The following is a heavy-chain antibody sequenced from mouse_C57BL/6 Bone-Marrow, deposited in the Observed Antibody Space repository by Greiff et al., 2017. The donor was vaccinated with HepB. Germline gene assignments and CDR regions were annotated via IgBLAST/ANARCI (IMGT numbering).Heavy chain of an antibody. J-gene: IGHJ2*01. CDR3: ASRSADEGDFDY. CDR1: GYAFTNYL. Sequence: QVHVKQSGAELVRPGTSVKVSCKASGYAFTNYLIEWVKQRPGQGLEWIGVINPGSGGTNYNEKFKGKATLTADKSSSTAYMQLSSLTSEDSAVYFCASRSADEGDFDYWGQGTTLTVSS. CDR2: INPGSGGT. V-gene: IGHV1-54*01.